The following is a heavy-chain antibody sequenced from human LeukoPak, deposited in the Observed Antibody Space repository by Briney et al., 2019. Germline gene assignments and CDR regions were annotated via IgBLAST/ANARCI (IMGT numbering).Heavy chain of an antibody. V-gene: IGHV3-11*01. CDR2: VSSSGSTI. J-gene: IGHJ4*02. CDR3: AGPAGIAVAGTSRRPIPPDY. D-gene: IGHD6-19*01. CDR1: GFTFSDYY. Sequence: GGSLRLSCAASGFTFSDYYMSWIRQAPGGGLEWVSYVSSSGSTIYYADSVKGRFTLSRDNAKNSLYLQMNSLRAEDTAVYYCAGPAGIAVAGTSRRPIPPDYWGQGTLVTVSS.